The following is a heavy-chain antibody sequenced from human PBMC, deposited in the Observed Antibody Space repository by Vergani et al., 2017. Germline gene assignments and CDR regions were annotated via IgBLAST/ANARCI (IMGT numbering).Heavy chain of an antibody. CDR3: ARGTRGILTGYSASDV. J-gene: IGHJ6*04. V-gene: IGHV3-9*01. CDR1: GFTFDDYA. D-gene: IGHD3-9*01. Sequence: EVQLVESGGGLVQPGRSLRLSCAASGFTFDDYAMHWVRQAPGKGLEWVSGISWNSGSIGYADSVKGRFTISRDNAKNSLYLQMNSLRAEDTALYYCARGTRGILTGYSASDVWGKGTTVTVSS. CDR2: ISWNSGSI.